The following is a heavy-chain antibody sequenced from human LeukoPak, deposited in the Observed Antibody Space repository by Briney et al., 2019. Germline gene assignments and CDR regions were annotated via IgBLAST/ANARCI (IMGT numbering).Heavy chain of an antibody. J-gene: IGHJ6*03. CDR2: ISGSGGST. CDR3: ARESVAAAYYYMDV. Sequence: GGSLRLSCAASAFSFSGYNMNWVRQAPGKGLEWVSAISGSGGSTYYADSVKGRFTISRDNSKNTLYLQMNSLRAEDTAVYYCARESVAAAYYYMDVWGKGTTVTVSS. D-gene: IGHD6-13*01. CDR1: AFSFSGYN. V-gene: IGHV3-23*01.